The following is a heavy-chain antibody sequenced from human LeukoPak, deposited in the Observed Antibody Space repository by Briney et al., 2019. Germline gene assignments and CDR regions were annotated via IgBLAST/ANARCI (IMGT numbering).Heavy chain of an antibody. CDR3: ARGDGYRYNY. D-gene: IGHD5-24*01. J-gene: IGHJ4*02. CDR1: GGSISSYY. CDR2: IYYTGST. V-gene: IGHV4-59*01. Sequence: ASETLSLTCTVSGGSISSYYWTWIRQPPEKELEWIGYIYYTGSTWYNPSLKSRVTISLDTSKNQFSLKLSSVTAADSAVYYCARGDGYRYNYWGQGTLVTVSS.